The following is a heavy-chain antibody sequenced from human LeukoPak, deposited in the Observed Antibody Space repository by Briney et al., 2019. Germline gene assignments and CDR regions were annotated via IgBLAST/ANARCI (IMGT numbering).Heavy chain of an antibody. D-gene: IGHD2-15*01. Sequence: GGSLRLSCAASGFTFSSDAMSWVRQAPGKGLGLVSAISGSGGSTYYADSVKGRFTISRDNSKNTLYLQMNSLRAEDTAVYYCAKDCRTGDYYYYYMDVWGKGTTVTVSS. CDR1: GFTFSSDA. J-gene: IGHJ6*03. CDR3: AKDCRTGDYYYYYMDV. CDR2: ISGSGGST. V-gene: IGHV3-23*01.